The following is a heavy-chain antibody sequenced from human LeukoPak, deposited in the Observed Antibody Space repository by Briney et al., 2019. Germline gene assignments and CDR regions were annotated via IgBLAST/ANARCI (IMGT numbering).Heavy chain of an antibody. Sequence: GGSLRLSCAASGFTVSSNYMSWVRQAPGKGLESVSVIYSVGSTYYADSVKARFTISRDNSKKTLYLQMNSLRAEDTAVYYCARGPLSSTSVYYFDYWGQGTLVTVSS. V-gene: IGHV3-66*02. D-gene: IGHD2-2*01. CDR3: ARGPLSSTSVYYFDY. J-gene: IGHJ4*02. CDR1: GFTVSSNY. CDR2: IYSVGST.